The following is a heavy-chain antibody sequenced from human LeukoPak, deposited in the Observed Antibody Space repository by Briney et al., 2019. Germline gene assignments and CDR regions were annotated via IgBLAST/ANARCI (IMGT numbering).Heavy chain of an antibody. J-gene: IGHJ4*02. D-gene: IGHD3-22*01. Sequence: GGSLRLSCAASGFTFSSHSMNWVRQAPGKGLEWVSGISGSGGSTYYADSVKGRFTISRDNSKNTLYLQMNSLRAEDTAVYYCAKLSWFLPLDYWGQGTLVTVSS. CDR3: AKLSWFLPLDY. CDR2: ISGSGGST. V-gene: IGHV3-23*01. CDR1: GFTFSSHS.